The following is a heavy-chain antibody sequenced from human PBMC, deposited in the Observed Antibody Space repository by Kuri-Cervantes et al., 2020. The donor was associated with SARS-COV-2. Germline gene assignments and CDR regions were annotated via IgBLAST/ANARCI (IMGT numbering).Heavy chain of an antibody. Sequence: SLKISCAASGFTFDDYAMHWVRQAPGKGLEWVSGISWNSGSIGYADSVKGRFTISRDNAKNSLYLQKNSLRAEDMALYYCAKGLRRLVYDAFDIWGQGTMVIVSS. CDR3: AKGLRRLVYDAFDI. D-gene: IGHD6-19*01. CDR1: GFTFDDYA. CDR2: ISWNSGSI. V-gene: IGHV3-9*03. J-gene: IGHJ3*02.